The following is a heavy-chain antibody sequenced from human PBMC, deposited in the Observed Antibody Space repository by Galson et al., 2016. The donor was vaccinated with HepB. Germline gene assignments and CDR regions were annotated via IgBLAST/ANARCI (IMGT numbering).Heavy chain of an antibody. V-gene: IGHV3-7*01. D-gene: IGHD2-2*03. J-gene: IGHJ4*02. CDR2: IKQDGSQK. CDR3: VAGYCSSSSCPGGLDY. Sequence: GLEWVANIKQDGSQKYYVDSVKGRFTISRDNAKNSLYLRMNSLRAEDTAVYYCVAGYCSSSSCPGGLDYWGQGTLVTVSS.